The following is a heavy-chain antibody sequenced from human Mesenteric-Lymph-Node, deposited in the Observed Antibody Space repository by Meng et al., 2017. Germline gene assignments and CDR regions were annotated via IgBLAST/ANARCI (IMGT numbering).Heavy chain of an antibody. Sequence: SETLSLTCTVSGDSIKGRHYYWGWIRQPPGKGLEWIGSLYDSGSPFYNPSLKSRVTISVDTSKNQFSLKLSSVTAADTAVYYCARTLWFGEPKMGTDAFDIWGQGTMVTVSS. V-gene: IGHV4-39*07. J-gene: IGHJ3*02. D-gene: IGHD3-10*01. CDR2: LYDSGSP. CDR3: ARTLWFGEPKMGTDAFDI. CDR1: GDSIKGRHYY.